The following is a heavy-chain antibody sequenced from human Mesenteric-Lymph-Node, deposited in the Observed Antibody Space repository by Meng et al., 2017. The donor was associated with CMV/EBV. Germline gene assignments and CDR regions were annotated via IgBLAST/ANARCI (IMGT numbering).Heavy chain of an antibody. J-gene: IGHJ4*02. CDR1: SYG. CDR2: IRAYNGNT. V-gene: IGHV1-18*01. CDR3: ARDSDTYYDILTGHLPGQSDY. Sequence: SYGNSWVRKAPGQGLEWMGWIRAYNGNTNYAQKLQGKVTMNTDTSTSTAYMEMRSLRSDDTAVYYCARDSDTYYDILTGHLPGQSDYWGQGTLVTVSS. D-gene: IGHD3-9*01.